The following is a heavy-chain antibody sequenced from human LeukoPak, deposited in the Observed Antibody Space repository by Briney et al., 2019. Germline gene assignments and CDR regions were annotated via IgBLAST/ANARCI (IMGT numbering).Heavy chain of an antibody. CDR2: ISSSSSYI. CDR1: GFTFSSYS. D-gene: IGHD4-11*01. J-gene: IGHJ3*02. CDR3: ARSKRLDDAFDI. V-gene: IGHV3-21*01. Sequence: PGGSLRLSCAASGFTFSSYSMNWVRQAPGKGLEWVSSISSSSSYIYHADSAKGRFTISRDNGKNTLYLQMNSLRAEDTAVYYCARSKRLDDAFDIWGQGTMVTVSS.